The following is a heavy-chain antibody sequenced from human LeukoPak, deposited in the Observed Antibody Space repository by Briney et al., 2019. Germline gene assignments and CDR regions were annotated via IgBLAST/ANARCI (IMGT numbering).Heavy chain of an antibody. D-gene: IGHD3-3*01. CDR2: IYDSGST. CDR1: GGSIRSSYYY. CDR3: ARDVAFWSGHHFDY. J-gene: IGHJ4*02. V-gene: IGHV4-39*07. Sequence: PSETLSLTCTVSGGSIRSSYYYWGWIRQPPGKGLEWIGSIYDSGSTYYNPSLKSRVTISVDTSKNQFSLKLSSVTAADTAVYYCARDVAFWSGHHFDYWGQGTLVTVSS.